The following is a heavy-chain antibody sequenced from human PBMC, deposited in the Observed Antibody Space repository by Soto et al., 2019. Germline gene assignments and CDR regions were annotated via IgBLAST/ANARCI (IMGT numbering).Heavy chain of an antibody. CDR1: GFTFSSYD. Sequence: GSLRLSCAASGFTFSSYDMHWVRQATGKGLEWVSAIGTAGDPYYPGSVKGRFTISRENAKNSLYLQMNSLRAGDTAVYYCARARRYYYDSSGYPTQYYYYGMDVWGQGTTVTVSS. V-gene: IGHV3-13*05. CDR3: ARARRYYYDSSGYPTQYYYYGMDV. J-gene: IGHJ6*02. CDR2: IGTAGDP. D-gene: IGHD3-22*01.